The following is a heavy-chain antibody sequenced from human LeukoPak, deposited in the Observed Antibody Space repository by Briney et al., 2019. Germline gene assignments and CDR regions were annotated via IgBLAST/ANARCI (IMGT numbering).Heavy chain of an antibody. CDR1: GFTFSSYS. D-gene: IGHD3-10*01. CDR2: ISSSSTTI. CDR3: TSSYFHGSGSPGG. J-gene: IGHJ4*02. Sequence: PGGSLRLSCVVSGFTFSSYSMNWVRQAPGKGLEWISYISSSSTTIYYADSVKGRFTISRDNAKNSLYLQMNSLRDEDTAVYYCTSSYFHGSGSPGGWGQGTLVTVSS. V-gene: IGHV3-48*02.